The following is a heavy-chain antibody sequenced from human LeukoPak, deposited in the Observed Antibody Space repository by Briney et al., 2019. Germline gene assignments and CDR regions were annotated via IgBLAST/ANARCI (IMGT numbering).Heavy chain of an antibody. V-gene: IGHV3-23*01. J-gene: IGHJ4*02. CDR2: ISGSGGSI. D-gene: IGHD3-10*01. Sequence: GGSLRLSCAASGFTFSSYAMSWVRQAPGKGLEWVSAISGSGGSIYYADSVKGRFTISRDNSKNTLYLQMNSLRAEDTAVYCCAKITMVRGGGGYFDYWGQGTLVTVSS. CDR3: AKITMVRGGGGYFDY. CDR1: GFTFSSYA.